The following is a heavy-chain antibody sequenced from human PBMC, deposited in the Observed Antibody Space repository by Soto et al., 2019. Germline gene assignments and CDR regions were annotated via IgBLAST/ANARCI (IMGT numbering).Heavy chain of an antibody. V-gene: IGHV4-59*01. CDR3: ARWRYYYDSSGYYYTPFDY. CDR2: IYYSGST. CDR1: GGSISSYY. D-gene: IGHD3-22*01. J-gene: IGHJ4*02. Sequence: PSETLSLTCTVSGGSISSYYWSWIRQPPGKGLEWIGYIYYSGSTNYNPSLKSRVTISVDTSKNQFSLKLSSVTAADTAVYYCARWRYYYDSSGYYYTPFDYWGQGTLVTVSS.